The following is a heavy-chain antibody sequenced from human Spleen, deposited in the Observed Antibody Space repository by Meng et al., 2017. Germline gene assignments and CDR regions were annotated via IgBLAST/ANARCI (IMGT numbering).Heavy chain of an antibody. V-gene: IGHV3-11*04. CDR1: GFTFSNYY. D-gene: IGHD6-6*01. Sequence: GESLKISCAASGFTFSNYYMSWLRQAPGKGLEWVSYISSSGSTIYYADSVKGRFTISRDNAKNSLYLQMKSLRAEDTAVHYCASEYSSSSAAGAYVYWGQGTLVTVSS. J-gene: IGHJ4*02. CDR3: ASEYSSSSAAGAYVY. CDR2: ISSSGSTI.